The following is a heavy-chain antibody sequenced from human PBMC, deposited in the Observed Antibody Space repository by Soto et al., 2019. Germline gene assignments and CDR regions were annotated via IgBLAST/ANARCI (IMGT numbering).Heavy chain of an antibody. D-gene: IGHD6-13*01. CDR3: ARTLAAAAYYYYYGMDV. J-gene: IGHJ6*02. CDR1: GFTFSSYT. V-gene: IGHV3-48*02. Sequence: EVQLVKSGGGLVQPGGSLRLSCAASGFTFSSYTMNWVRQAPGKGLEWVSYITSSSSTIYYADSVKGRFTISRDNAKNSLYLQMNSLRDEDTAVYYCARTLAAAAYYYYYGMDVWGQGTTVTVSS. CDR2: ITSSSSTI.